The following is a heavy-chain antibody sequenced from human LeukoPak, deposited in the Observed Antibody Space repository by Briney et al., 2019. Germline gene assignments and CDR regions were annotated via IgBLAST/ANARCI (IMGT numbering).Heavy chain of an antibody. Sequence: GGSLRLSCAASGFTFSTYAMNWVRQAPGKRLEWVSSITGSGRDTYYAGSVRGRITISRDNSRNTLYLQMNSLRAEDAAVYYCAKAPVTSCRGAYCYPFDYWGQGTLVTVSS. CDR1: GFTFSTYA. D-gene: IGHD2-21*01. CDR2: ITGSGRDT. V-gene: IGHV3-23*01. CDR3: AKAPVTSCRGAYCYPFDY. J-gene: IGHJ4*02.